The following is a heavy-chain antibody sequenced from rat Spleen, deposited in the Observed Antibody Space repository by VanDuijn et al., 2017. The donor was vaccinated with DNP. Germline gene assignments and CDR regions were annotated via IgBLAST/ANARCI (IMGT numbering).Heavy chain of an antibody. CDR2: ITNTGGSI. Sequence: EVQLVESGGGLVQPGRSLKLSCVASGFTFNNYWMSWIRQAPGKGLEWVASITNTGGSIYYPDSVKGRFTISRDNAQNTLYLQMNSLRSEDTATYYCTRDPVYYYDGPLAYWGQGTLVTVSS. D-gene: IGHD1-12*02. J-gene: IGHJ3*01. CDR3: TRDPVYYYDGPLAY. CDR1: GFTFNNYW. V-gene: IGHV5-31*01.